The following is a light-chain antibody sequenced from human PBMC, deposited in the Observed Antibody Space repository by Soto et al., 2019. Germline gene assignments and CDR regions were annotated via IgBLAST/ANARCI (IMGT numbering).Light chain of an antibody. J-gene: IGKJ1*01. CDR1: QSISNC. CDR2: DAS. CDR3: QHYNSYSEA. Sequence: DIQMTQSPASLPASVGDIVTITCRASQSISNCLDWYQQKPGKAPNLLIYDASILQSWAPSRFSGSGSGTEFTLTISSLQPEDFATYYCQHYNSYSEAFGQGTKVDIK. V-gene: IGKV1-5*01.